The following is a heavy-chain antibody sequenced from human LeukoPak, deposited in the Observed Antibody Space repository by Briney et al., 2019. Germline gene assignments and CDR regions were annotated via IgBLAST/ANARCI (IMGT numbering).Heavy chain of an antibody. CDR3: AKDSPVATW. CDR2: ITPSGDGT. J-gene: IGHJ4*02. Sequence: GGSLRLSCVASGFTFSSPAMSWVRQTPGKGLEWVSSITPSGDGTYYAASVKGRFTISRDNSKNTPYLQMDSLRADDTAKYYCAKDSPVATWWGQGTLVTVSS. CDR1: GFTFSSPA. V-gene: IGHV3-23*01. D-gene: IGHD1-26*01.